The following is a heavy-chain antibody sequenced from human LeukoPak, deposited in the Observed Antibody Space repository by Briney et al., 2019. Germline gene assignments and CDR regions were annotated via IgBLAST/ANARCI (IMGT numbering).Heavy chain of an antibody. CDR2: MKRDGSEI. J-gene: IGHJ4*02. Sequence: GGSLRLSCAASGFTFSSYNMNWVRQAPGKGLEWVANMKRDGSEIYYADSVKGRFTISRDNSKNTLYVQMNSLRAEDTAVYYCARDPAKFWSGHDYWGQGTLVTVSS. CDR1: GFTFSSYN. CDR3: ARDPAKFWSGHDY. D-gene: IGHD3-3*01. V-gene: IGHV3-7*01.